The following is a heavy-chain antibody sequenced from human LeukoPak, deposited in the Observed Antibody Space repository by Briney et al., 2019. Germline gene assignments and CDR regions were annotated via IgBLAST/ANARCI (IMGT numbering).Heavy chain of an antibody. J-gene: IGHJ6*03. V-gene: IGHV4-59*01. CDR3: ARGATIFGYMDV. D-gene: IGHD3-3*01. CDR1: GGAISSYY. CDR2: IYYSGST. Sequence: PSETLSLTCTVSGGAISSYYWSWIRQPPGKGLEWIGYIYYSGSTNYNPSLKSRVTISVDTSKNQFSLKLSSVTAADTAVYYCARGATIFGYMDVWGKGTTVTVSS.